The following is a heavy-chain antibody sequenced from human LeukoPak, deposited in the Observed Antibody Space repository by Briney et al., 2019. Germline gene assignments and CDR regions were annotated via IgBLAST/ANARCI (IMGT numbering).Heavy chain of an antibody. D-gene: IGHD3-16*02. CDR1: GYTFTSYG. Sequence: SVNVSCKASGYTFTSYGISWVRQAPGQGLAWMGWISAYNGNTNYAQKLQGRVTMTTDTSTSTAYMELRSLRSDDTAVYYCAREGITFGGVIVSTFDYWGQGTLVTVSS. J-gene: IGHJ4*02. V-gene: IGHV1-18*01. CDR3: AREGITFGGVIVSTFDY. CDR2: ISAYNGNT.